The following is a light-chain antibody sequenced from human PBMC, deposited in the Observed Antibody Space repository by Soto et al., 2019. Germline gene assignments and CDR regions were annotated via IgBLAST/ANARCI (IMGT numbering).Light chain of an antibody. J-gene: IGKJ5*01. Sequence: EIVLTQSPATLSLSPGERATLSCRASQSVSSYLAWYQQKPGQAPRLLIYDASNRATVIPARFSGSGSGTDFTLTISSLEPEDFAVYYCQQRSNWPYFGQGTRLEIK. CDR1: QSVSSY. CDR3: QQRSNWPY. V-gene: IGKV3-11*01. CDR2: DAS.